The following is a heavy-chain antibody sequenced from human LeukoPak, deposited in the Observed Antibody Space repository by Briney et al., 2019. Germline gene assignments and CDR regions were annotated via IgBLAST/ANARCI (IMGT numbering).Heavy chain of an antibody. Sequence: PSETLSLTCTVSGGSISSGSYYWSWIRQPAGKGLEWIGRMYTSGSTNYNPSLKSRVTISVDTSKNQFSLKLSSVTAADTAVYYCARFDLLDAFDIWGQGTMVTVSS. V-gene: IGHV4-61*02. CDR1: GGSISSGSYY. CDR2: MYTSGST. D-gene: IGHD3-3*01. J-gene: IGHJ3*02. CDR3: ARFDLLDAFDI.